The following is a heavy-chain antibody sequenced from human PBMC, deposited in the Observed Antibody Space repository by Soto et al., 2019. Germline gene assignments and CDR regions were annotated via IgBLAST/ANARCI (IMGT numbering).Heavy chain of an antibody. CDR3: ARLLYYDSSGYPVDY. D-gene: IGHD3-22*01. Sequence: SVKVSCKASGGTFSSYISWVRQAPGQGLEWMGRIIPILGIANYAQKFQGRVTITADKSTSTAYMELSSLRSEDTAVYYCARLLYYDSSGYPVDYWGQGTLVTVSS. CDR1: GGTFSSY. J-gene: IGHJ4*02. V-gene: IGHV1-69*02. CDR2: IIPILGIA.